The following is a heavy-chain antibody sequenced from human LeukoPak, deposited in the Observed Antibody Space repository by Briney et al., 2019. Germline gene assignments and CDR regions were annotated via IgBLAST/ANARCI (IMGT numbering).Heavy chain of an antibody. D-gene: IGHD3-16*02. Sequence: ASVKVSCKASGYTFTSYDSNWVRQATGQGLEWMGWRNPNSGNTGYAQKFQGRVTMTRNPSISTAYMELSSMRSEDTAVYYCARGGGYIAAYYYYMDVWGKGTTVTVSS. CDR1: GYTFTSYD. J-gene: IGHJ6*03. CDR3: ARGGGYIAAYYYYMDV. V-gene: IGHV1-8*01. CDR2: RNPNSGNT.